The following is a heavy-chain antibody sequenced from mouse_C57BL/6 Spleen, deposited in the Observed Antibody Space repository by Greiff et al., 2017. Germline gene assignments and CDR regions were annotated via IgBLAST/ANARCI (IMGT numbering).Heavy chain of an antibody. D-gene: IGHD3-2*02. CDR1: GYTFTSYW. V-gene: IGHV1-7*01. J-gene: IGHJ3*01. CDR2: INPSSGYT. CDR3: ERQLRLPWVAY. Sequence: VQLQQSGAELAKPGASVKLSCKASGYTFTSYWMHWVKQRPGQGLEWIGYINPSSGYTKYNQKFKDKATLTADKSSSTAYIQLSCLTYEYSAVYYCERQLRLPWVAYWGQGTLGTVSA.